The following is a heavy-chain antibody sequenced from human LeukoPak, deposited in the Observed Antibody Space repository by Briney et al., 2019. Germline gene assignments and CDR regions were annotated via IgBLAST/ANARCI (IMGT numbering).Heavy chain of an antibody. Sequence: SVKVSCKASGGTFSSYAISWVRQAPGQGLEWMGGIIPIFGTANYAQKFQGRVTITADESTSTAYMEPSSLRSEDTAVYYCARVTGYSSGWPDWGQGTLVTVSS. D-gene: IGHD6-19*01. V-gene: IGHV1-69*13. J-gene: IGHJ4*02. CDR1: GGTFSSYA. CDR3: ARVTGYSSGWPD. CDR2: IIPIFGTA.